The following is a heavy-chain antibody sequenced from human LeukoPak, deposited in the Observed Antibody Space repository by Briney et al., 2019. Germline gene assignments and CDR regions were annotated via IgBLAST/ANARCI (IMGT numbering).Heavy chain of an antibody. CDR1: GFTFSSYA. D-gene: IGHD3-22*01. Sequence: GGSLRLSCAASGFTFSSYAMSWVRQAPGKGLEWVSAISGSGGSTYYADSVKGRFTISRDNSKNTLYLQMNSLRAEDTAVYYCAKSYYDSSGYFDDDYYYGMDVWGQGTTVTASS. CDR3: AKSYYDSSGYFDDDYYYGMDV. J-gene: IGHJ6*02. CDR2: ISGSGGST. V-gene: IGHV3-23*01.